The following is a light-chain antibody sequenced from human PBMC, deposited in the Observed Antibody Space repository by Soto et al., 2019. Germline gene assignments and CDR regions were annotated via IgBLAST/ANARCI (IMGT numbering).Light chain of an antibody. V-gene: IGLV2-8*01. CDR2: EVS. J-gene: IGLJ2*01. CDR3: SSFAGSPVV. Sequence: QSALTQPPSASGSPGQSVTITCSGTSSDVGEENYVSWYQQYPGKVPKLILYEVSKRPSGVPDRFSGSRSGNTASLTVSGLQAEDEADYYCSSFAGSPVVFGGGTKVTVL. CDR1: SSDVGEENY.